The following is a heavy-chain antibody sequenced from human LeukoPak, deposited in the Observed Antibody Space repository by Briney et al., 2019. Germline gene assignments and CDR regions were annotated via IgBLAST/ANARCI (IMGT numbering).Heavy chain of an antibody. CDR1: GFSLSTSGVG. D-gene: IGHD5-12*01. CDR3: AHSRGIVATIFGGNYFDY. CDR2: IYWNDDK. V-gene: IGHV2-5*01. J-gene: IGHJ4*02. Sequence: SGPTLVNPTETLSLTCTFSGFSLSTSGVGVGWIRQPPGKALEWLALIYWNDDKRYSPSLKSRLTITKDTSKNQVVLTMTNMDPVDTATYYCAHSRGIVATIFGGNYFDYWGQGTLVTVSS.